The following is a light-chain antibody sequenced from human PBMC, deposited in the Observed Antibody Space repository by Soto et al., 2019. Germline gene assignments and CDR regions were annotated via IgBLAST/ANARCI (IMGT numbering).Light chain of an antibody. CDR2: DGT. V-gene: IGKV1-33*01. CDR3: HQYFNPRT. J-gene: IGKJ4*01. CDR1: QHISDY. Sequence: DTRLTQSPSSLSASVGDRVTITCQASQHISDYLNWYQQKPGKAPKLLIYDGTKLETGVPSRFSGSGSGTEFTFTISSLQPEDTATYYGHQYFNPRTFGGGTKVEIK.